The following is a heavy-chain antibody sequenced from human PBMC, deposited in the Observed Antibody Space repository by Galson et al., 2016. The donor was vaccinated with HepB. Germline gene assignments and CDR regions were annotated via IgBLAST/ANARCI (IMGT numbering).Heavy chain of an antibody. Sequence: QSGAEVKKPGESLKISCKGSGYSFTSYWIGWVRQMPGKGLEWMGIIYPGDSDTRYSPSFQGPVTIAADKAISTAYLQWSSLKASDTAMHYCAGKALGGLAVAGNKWFDPWGQGTLVTVSS. J-gene: IGHJ5*02. CDR1: GYSFTSYW. CDR3: AGKALGGLAVAGNKWFDP. V-gene: IGHV5-51*01. D-gene: IGHD6-19*01. CDR2: IYPGDSDT.